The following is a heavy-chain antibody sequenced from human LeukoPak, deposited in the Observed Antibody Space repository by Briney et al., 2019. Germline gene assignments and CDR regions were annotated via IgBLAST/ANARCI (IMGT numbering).Heavy chain of an antibody. D-gene: IGHD6-13*01. J-gene: IGHJ5*02. CDR1: GYTFTSYG. Sequence: ASVKVSCKASGYTFTSYGISWVRQAPGQGLEWMGWISAYNGNTNYAQKLQGRVTMATDTSTSTAYMELRSLRSDDTAVYYCARDPPYYSSSWYGFDPWGQGTLVTVSS. V-gene: IGHV1-18*01. CDR2: ISAYNGNT. CDR3: ARDPPYYSSSWYGFDP.